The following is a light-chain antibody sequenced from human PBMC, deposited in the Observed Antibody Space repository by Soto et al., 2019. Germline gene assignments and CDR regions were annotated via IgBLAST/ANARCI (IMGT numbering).Light chain of an antibody. CDR3: SSYTSSSTYV. V-gene: IGLV2-14*01. Sequence: QSALTQPASVSGSPGRSITISCTRTSSDVGGYNYVSWYQQHPGKAPKLLIYEVSNRPSWVSKRFSGSKSANTASPTISGLQAEDEADYYCSSYTSSSTYVFGTGTKV. J-gene: IGLJ1*01. CDR1: SSDVGGYNY. CDR2: EVS.